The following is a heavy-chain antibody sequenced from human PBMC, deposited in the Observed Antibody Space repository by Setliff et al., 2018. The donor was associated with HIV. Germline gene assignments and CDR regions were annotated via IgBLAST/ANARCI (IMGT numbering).Heavy chain of an antibody. Sequence: SVKVSCKASGFTFNHYALSWVRQAPGQRPEWMGGTNPQSDIANYAQRFQGRVTITADHSTTTVYMELSSLRSDDTAVYYCATYHYYDSSAYYIDLYYLDYWGQGTLVTVSS. CDR3: ATYHYYDSSAYYIDLYYLDY. CDR2: TNPQSDIA. D-gene: IGHD3-22*01. V-gene: IGHV1-69*10. J-gene: IGHJ4*02. CDR1: GFTFNHYA.